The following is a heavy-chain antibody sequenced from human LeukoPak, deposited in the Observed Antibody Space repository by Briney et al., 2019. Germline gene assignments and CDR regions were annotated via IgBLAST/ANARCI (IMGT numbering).Heavy chain of an antibody. Sequence: PGGSLRPSCAASGFTFSSYSMNWVRQAPGKGLEWVSSISSSSSYIYYADSVKGRFTISRDNAKNSLYLQMNSLRAEDTAVYYCARGKSSSSWSLYWGQGTLVTVSS. CDR1: GFTFSSYS. CDR3: ARGKSSSSWSLY. V-gene: IGHV3-21*01. CDR2: ISSSSSYI. D-gene: IGHD6-13*01. J-gene: IGHJ4*02.